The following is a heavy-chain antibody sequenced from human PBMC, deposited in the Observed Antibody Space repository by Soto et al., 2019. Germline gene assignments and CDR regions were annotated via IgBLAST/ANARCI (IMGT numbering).Heavy chain of an antibody. J-gene: IGHJ4*02. D-gene: IGHD3-22*01. CDR3: ARGGYFDSSNYLAY. CDR2: INPGNGNT. Sequence: GASVKVSCKASGYTFTSYGINWVRQAPGRGLEWMGWINPGNGNTKYSQQFQGRVIIDRDTSASTAYMELSSLRSEDTAVYYCARGGYFDSSNYLAYCGLGPLVTVSS. V-gene: IGHV1-3*01. CDR1: GYTFTSYG.